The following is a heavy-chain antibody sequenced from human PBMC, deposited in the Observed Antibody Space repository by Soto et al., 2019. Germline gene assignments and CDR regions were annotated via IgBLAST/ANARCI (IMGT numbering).Heavy chain of an antibody. Sequence: SETLSLTCTVSGDSISSPHYYWTWVRQPPGKGLEWVGYIYYTGNNFYNPALQSRIAMSVDPSTNQFSLNLASVTAADTAVYYCAREPKQNYDTYTWNGGFDSWGPRTLVTVSS. V-gene: IGHV4-30-4*01. CDR3: AREPKQNYDTYTWNGGFDS. CDR1: GDSISSPHYY. J-gene: IGHJ4*02. CDR2: IYYTGNN. D-gene: IGHD3-22*01.